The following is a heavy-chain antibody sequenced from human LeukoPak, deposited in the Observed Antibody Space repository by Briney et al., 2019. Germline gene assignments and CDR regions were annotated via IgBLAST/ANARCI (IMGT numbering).Heavy chain of an antibody. CDR3: ARGGGSYSDY. CDR1: GGSYSGYY. CDR2: INHSGST. V-gene: IGHV4-34*01. D-gene: IGHD1-26*01. Sequence: PSETLSLTCAVYGGSYSGYYWSWIRQPPGKGLEWIGEINHSGSTNYNPSLKSRVTISVDTSKNQFSLKLSSVTAADTAVYYCARGGGSYSDYWGQGTLVTVSS. J-gene: IGHJ4*02.